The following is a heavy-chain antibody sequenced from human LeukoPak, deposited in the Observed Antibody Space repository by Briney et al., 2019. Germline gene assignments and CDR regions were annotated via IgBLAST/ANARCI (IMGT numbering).Heavy chain of an antibody. CDR2: ISGSGGNT. Sequence: GGSLRLSCAASGFTVSSNYMSWVRQAPGKGLEWVSTISGSGGNTYYADSVKGRFTISRDNSKNTLYLQMNSLRPDDTAVYYCAKVVRYNWNPDAFDIWGQGTMVTVSS. CDR1: GFTVSSNY. D-gene: IGHD1-20*01. CDR3: AKVVRYNWNPDAFDI. V-gene: IGHV3-23*01. J-gene: IGHJ3*02.